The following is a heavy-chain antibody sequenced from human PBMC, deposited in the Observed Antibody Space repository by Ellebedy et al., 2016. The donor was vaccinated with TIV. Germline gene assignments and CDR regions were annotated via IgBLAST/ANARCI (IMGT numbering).Heavy chain of an antibody. V-gene: IGHV3-7*01. D-gene: IGHD3-10*01. CDR3: AHATVRA. J-gene: IGHJ5*02. CDR1: GFSFSDFW. CDR2: IKQDASET. Sequence: GGSLRLXXRGSGFSFSDFWMNWVRQAPGKGLEWVGNIKQDASETLYVDSVKGRFTISRDNAKNSLYLQMNSLRAEDTAVYYCAHATVRAWGQGTLVTVSS.